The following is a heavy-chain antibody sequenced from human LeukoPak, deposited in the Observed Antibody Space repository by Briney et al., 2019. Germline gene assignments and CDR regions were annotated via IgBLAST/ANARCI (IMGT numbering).Heavy chain of an antibody. Sequence: SETLSLTCTVSGGSISSYYWSWIRQPAGKGLEWIGRIYTSGSTNYNPSLKSRVTMSVDTSKNQFSLKLSSVTAADTAVYYCARDLPLYDYVWGSYRYGEGSFDYWGQGTLVTASS. CDR1: GGSISSYY. CDR3: ARDLPLYDYVWGSYRYGEGSFDY. CDR2: IYTSGST. D-gene: IGHD3-16*02. V-gene: IGHV4-4*07. J-gene: IGHJ4*02.